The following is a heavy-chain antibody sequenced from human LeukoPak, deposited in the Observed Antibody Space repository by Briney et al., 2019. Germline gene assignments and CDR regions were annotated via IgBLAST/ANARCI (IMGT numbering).Heavy chain of an antibody. D-gene: IGHD6-13*01. V-gene: IGHV4-59*01. CDR1: GGSISSYY. Sequence: SETLSLTCTVSGGSISSYYWNWIRQPPGKGLEWIGYIYYSGSTNYNPSLKSRVTISVDTSKNQFSLKLSSVTAADTAVYYCARGIAAAGNNWFDPWGQGTLVTVSS. CDR2: IYYSGST. CDR3: ARGIAAAGNNWFDP. J-gene: IGHJ5*02.